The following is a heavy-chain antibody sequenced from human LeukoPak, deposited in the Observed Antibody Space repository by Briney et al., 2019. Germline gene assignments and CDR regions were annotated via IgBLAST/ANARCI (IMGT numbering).Heavy chain of an antibody. V-gene: IGHV4-39*07. D-gene: IGHD7-27*01. Sequence: SETLSLTCTVSGGSISSSSYYWSWIRQPPGKGLEWIGEINHSGSTNYNPSLKSRLTTLIDRSKNQFSLKLSSVTAADTAVYYCARGPNWGSPYWYFDLWGRGTLVTVSS. CDR3: ARGPNWGSPYWYFDL. J-gene: IGHJ2*01. CDR2: INHSGST. CDR1: GGSISSSSYY.